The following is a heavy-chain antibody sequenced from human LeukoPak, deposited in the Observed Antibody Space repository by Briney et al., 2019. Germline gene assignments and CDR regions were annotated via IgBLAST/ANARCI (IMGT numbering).Heavy chain of an antibody. CDR3: AKATLRKYDFWSGYPPHYFDY. V-gene: IGHV3-7*03. J-gene: IGHJ4*02. CDR2: IKQDGSEK. D-gene: IGHD3-3*01. Sequence: GGSLRLSCAASGFTFSSYWMSWVRQAPGKGLEWVANIKQDGSEKYYVDSVKGRFAISRDNAKNSLYLQMSSLRAEDTAVYYCAKATLRKYDFWSGYPPHYFDYWGQGTLVTVSS. CDR1: GFTFSSYW.